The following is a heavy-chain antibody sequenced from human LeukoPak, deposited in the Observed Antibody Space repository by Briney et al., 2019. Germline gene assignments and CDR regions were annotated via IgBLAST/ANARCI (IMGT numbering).Heavy chain of an antibody. D-gene: IGHD6-19*01. V-gene: IGHV4-38-2*01. CDR1: GYSISSGYY. Sequence: SETLSLTCAVSGYSISSGYYWGWIRQPPGKGLEWIGSIYYSGSTYYNPSLKSRVTISVDTSKNQFSLKLSSVTAADTAVYYCARHRQWLVYFDYWGQGTLVTVSS. CDR2: IYYSGST. J-gene: IGHJ4*02. CDR3: ARHRQWLVYFDY.